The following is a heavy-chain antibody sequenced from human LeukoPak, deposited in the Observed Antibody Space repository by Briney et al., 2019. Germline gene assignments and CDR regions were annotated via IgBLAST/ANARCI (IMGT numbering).Heavy chain of an antibody. D-gene: IGHD3-10*01. V-gene: IGHV1-18*01. Sequence: GASVKASCNASGYSFTSYSISWVRQAPGQGLEWVGSISPYNGNTNYAQKLQGRVTMTTDTSTSTAYMDLRSLRSDDAALYYCATSITLLRGVIISGDWFDPWGQGTLVTVSS. CDR2: ISPYNGNT. CDR3: ATSITLLRGVIISGDWFDP. J-gene: IGHJ5*02. CDR1: GYSFTSYS.